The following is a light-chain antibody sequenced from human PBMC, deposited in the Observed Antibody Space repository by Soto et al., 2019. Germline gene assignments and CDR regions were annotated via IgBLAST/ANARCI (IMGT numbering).Light chain of an antibody. CDR1: SSNIGAGYD. J-gene: IGLJ3*02. CDR3: QSYDRSLSGWV. V-gene: IGLV1-40*01. Sequence: QSVLTQPSSVSGAPGQRVTISCTGSSSNIGAGYDVHWYQQLPGTAPKLLSHGNSNRPSGVPDRLSRSKSGTSASLAITGLQGEDEADYCCQSYDRSLSGWVFGGGTKLTVL. CDR2: GNS.